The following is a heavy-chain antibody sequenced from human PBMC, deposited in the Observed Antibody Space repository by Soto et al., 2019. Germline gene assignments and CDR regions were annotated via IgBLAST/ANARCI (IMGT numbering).Heavy chain of an antibody. CDR2: ISAYNGNT. D-gene: IGHD3-22*01. V-gene: IGHV1-18*01. J-gene: IGHJ3*02. Sequence: GASVKVSCKASGYTFTSYGISWVRQAPGQGLEWMGWISAYNGNTNYAQKLQGRVTMTTDTSTSTAYMELRSLRSDDTAVYYSARDLLYYDTSGYYRDAFDIWGQGTMVTVSS. CDR3: ARDLLYYDTSGYYRDAFDI. CDR1: GYTFTSYG.